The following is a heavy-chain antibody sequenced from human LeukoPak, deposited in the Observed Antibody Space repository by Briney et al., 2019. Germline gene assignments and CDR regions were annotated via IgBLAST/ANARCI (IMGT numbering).Heavy chain of an antibody. CDR3: ASLNTYCSGGSCYPDAFDI. V-gene: IGHV4-61*02. J-gene: IGHJ3*02. CDR2: ISTSGST. Sequence: PSETLSLTCTVSGGSISSGTSYWSWIRQPAGKGLEWIGRISTSGSTNYNPSLKSRVTISVDTSKNQFSLKLSSVTAADTAVYYCASLNTYCSGGSCYPDAFDIWGQGTMVTVSS. D-gene: IGHD2-15*01. CDR1: GGSISSGTSY.